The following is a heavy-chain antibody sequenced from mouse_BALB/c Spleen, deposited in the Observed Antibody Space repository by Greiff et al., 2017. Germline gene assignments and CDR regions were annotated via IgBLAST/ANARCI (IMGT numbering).Heavy chain of an antibody. Sequence: VHVKQSGAELVKPGASVKLSCTASGFNIKDTYMHWVKQRPEQGLEWIGRIDPANGNTKYDPKFQGKATITADTSSNTAYLQLSSLTSEDTAVYYCALTSWFAYWGQGTLVTVSA. CDR3: ALTSWFAY. V-gene: IGHV14-3*02. CDR2: IDPANGNT. J-gene: IGHJ3*01. CDR1: GFNIKDTY.